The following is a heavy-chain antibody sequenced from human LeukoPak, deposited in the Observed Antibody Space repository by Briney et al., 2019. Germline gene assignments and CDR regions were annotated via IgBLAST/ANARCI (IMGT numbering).Heavy chain of an antibody. CDR1: GFTFSSYS. J-gene: IGHJ4*02. CDR3: ARAGDRYYYDSSGYYPDY. V-gene: IGHV3-21*01. Sequence: GGSLRLSCAASGFTFSSYSMNWVRQAPGKGLEWVSSISSSSSYIYYADSVKGRLTISRDNAKNSLYLQMNSLRAEDTAVYYCARAGDRYYYDSSGYYPDYWGQGTLVTVSS. CDR2: ISSSSSYI. D-gene: IGHD3-22*01.